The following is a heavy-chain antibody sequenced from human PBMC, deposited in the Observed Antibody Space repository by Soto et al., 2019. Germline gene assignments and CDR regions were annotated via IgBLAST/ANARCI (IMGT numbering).Heavy chain of an antibody. CDR2: IKGDGSEK. CDR1: GFTFSTYW. CDR3: ARIYDFSNGHYGMDV. J-gene: IGHJ6*02. D-gene: IGHD3-3*01. V-gene: IGHV3-7*03. Sequence: GGSLRLSCAASGFTFSTYWMTWVRQAPGKGLEWVANIKGDGSEKYYVDSVKGRFTISRDNAQNSLYVQMNSLRDEDTAVYYCARIYDFSNGHYGMDVWGQGTTVTVSS.